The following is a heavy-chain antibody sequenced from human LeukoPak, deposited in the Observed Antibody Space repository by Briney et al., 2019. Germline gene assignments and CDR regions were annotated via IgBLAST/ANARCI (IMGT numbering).Heavy chain of an antibody. CDR2: IYTSGST. D-gene: IGHD3-22*01. CDR1: GGSISSYY. V-gene: IGHV4-4*09. Sequence: SETLSLTCTVSGGSISSYYWSWIRQPPGKGLEWIGYIYTSGSTNYNPSLKSRVTISVDTSKNQFSLKLSSVTAADTAVYYCARENYYDSSGYSEGMDVWGQGLTVTVSS. J-gene: IGHJ6*02. CDR3: ARENYYDSSGYSEGMDV.